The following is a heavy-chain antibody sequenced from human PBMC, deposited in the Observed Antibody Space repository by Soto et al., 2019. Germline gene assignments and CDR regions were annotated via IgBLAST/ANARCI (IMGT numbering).Heavy chain of an antibody. CDR1: GFIFNNYA. J-gene: IGHJ4*02. CDR3: AKEGIVVVPTRRGHLDS. Sequence: PGGSLRLSCAASGFIFNNYAMTWVRQAPGKGLEWVSEVSFGGGNTYYADSVKGRFTISRDNSKNTLYLQMNSLRAEDTAVYYCAKEGIVVVPTRRGHLDSWGQGTLVTVSS. D-gene: IGHD2-2*01. V-gene: IGHV3-23*01. CDR2: VSFGGGNT.